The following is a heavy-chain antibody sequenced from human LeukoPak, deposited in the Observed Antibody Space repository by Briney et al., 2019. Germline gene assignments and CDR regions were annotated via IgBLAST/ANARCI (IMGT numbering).Heavy chain of an antibody. D-gene: IGHD3-16*01. CDR1: GFTFSSYN. V-gene: IGHV3-48*02. Sequence: GGSLRLSCAASGFTFSSYNMNWVRQAPGKGLEWVSYISSRSSAIYYADSVKGRFTISRDNAKSSLYLQMNSLRDEDTAVYYCARGATGFDYWGQGTLVTVSS. CDR3: ARGATGFDY. J-gene: IGHJ4*02. CDR2: ISSRSSAI.